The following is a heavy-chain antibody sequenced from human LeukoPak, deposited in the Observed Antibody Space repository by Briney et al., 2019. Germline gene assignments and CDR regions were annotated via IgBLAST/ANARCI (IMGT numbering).Heavy chain of an antibody. Sequence: SVKVSCKASGGTFSSYAISWVRQAPGQGLEWMGGIIPIFGTANYAQKFQGRVTITADKSTSTAYMELSRLRSDDTAVYYCARDQSAVAGTSDYWGQGTLVTVSS. J-gene: IGHJ4*02. CDR2: IIPIFGTA. CDR1: GGTFSSYA. V-gene: IGHV1-69*06. CDR3: ARDQSAVAGTSDY. D-gene: IGHD6-19*01.